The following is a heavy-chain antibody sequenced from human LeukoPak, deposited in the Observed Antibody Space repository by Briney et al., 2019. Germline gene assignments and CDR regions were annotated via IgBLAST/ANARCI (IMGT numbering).Heavy chain of an antibody. CDR1: GFTFEIYW. J-gene: IGHJ3*02. Sequence: PGGSLRLSCAASGFTFEIYWMSWVRQAPGKGLEWVANIRKDGSEKNYVDSVKGRFTISRDKAKNSLYLQMNSMRADDTALYYCARHWEGVESDAFDIWGQGTMVTVSS. D-gene: IGHD1-26*01. V-gene: IGHV3-7*04. CDR3: ARHWEGVESDAFDI. CDR2: IRKDGSEK.